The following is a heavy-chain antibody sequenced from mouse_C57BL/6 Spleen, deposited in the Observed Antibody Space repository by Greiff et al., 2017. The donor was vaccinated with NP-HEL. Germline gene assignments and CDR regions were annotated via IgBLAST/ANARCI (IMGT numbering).Heavy chain of an antibody. D-gene: IGHD1-1*01. CDR1: GYAFSSSW. CDR3: AREAYYEYFDV. Sequence: QVQLQQPGPELVKPGASVKISCKASGYAFSSSWMNWVKQRPGKGLEWIGRIYPGDGDTNYNGKFKGKATLTADKSSSTAYMQLSSLTSEDFAVYFCAREAYYEYFDVSVTGTTVTVS. CDR2: IYPGDGDT. V-gene: IGHV1-82*01. J-gene: IGHJ1*03.